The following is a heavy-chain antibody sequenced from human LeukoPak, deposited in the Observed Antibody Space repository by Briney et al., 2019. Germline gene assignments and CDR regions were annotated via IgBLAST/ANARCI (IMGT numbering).Heavy chain of an antibody. CDR2: INHSGST. V-gene: IGHV4-34*01. Sequence: PSETLSLTCAVYGGSFSGYYWSWIRQPPGKGLEWIGEINHSGSTNYNPSLKSRVTISVDTSKNQFSLKLSPVTAADTAVYYCARGTFGVVGYYYYMDVWGKGTTVTVSS. J-gene: IGHJ6*03. CDR1: GGSFSGYY. D-gene: IGHD3-3*01. CDR3: ARGTFGVVGYYYYMDV.